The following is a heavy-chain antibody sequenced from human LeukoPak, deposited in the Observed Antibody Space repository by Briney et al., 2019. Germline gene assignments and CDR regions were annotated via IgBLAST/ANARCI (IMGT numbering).Heavy chain of an antibody. J-gene: IGHJ4*02. CDR2: IHGDRSET. D-gene: IGHD5-18*01. V-gene: IGHV3-7*02. CDR3: ATHRGYSYGYFGD. Sequence: GGSLRLSCVVSGFTFSRDWMGWVRQAPGKGLEWVANIHGDRSETYYVDSLRGRFTISRDNAKNSLYLQLNSLRAEDTAVYYCATHRGYSYGYFGDWGQGTLVIVSS. CDR1: GFTFSRDW.